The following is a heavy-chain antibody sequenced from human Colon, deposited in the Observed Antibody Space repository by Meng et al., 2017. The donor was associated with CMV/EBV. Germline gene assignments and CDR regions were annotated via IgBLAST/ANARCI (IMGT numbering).Heavy chain of an antibody. Sequence: TVSGDAISSRSYYWGWLRQTPGKGLEWIGSIYPSGTTYYSPSLTSRITITLDTSKRQLSLKLTSLTDAETAVYYCAGGRVAGAFDSWGQGSVVTVSS. CDR2: IYPSGTT. V-gene: IGHV4-39*07. D-gene: IGHD6-19*01. CDR3: AGGRVAGAFDS. CDR1: GDAISSRSYY. J-gene: IGHJ4*02.